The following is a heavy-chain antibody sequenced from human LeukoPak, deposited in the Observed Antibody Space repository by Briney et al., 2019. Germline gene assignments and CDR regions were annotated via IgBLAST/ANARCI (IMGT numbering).Heavy chain of an antibody. V-gene: IGHV4-39*01. CDR3: ARHASDSSGYYEYYFDY. CDR1: GGSISSSSYY. J-gene: IGHJ4*02. Sequence: SETLSLTCNVSGGSISSSSYYWSWIRQRPGKGLEWIGSIYHSGSTYYNPSLRSRVTISEDTSKNQFSLKLSSVTAADTAVYYCARHASDSSGYYEYYFDYWGQGTLVTVSS. CDR2: IYHSGST. D-gene: IGHD3-22*01.